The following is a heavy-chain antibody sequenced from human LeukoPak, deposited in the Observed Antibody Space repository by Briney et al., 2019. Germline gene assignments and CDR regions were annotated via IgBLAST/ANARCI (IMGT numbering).Heavy chain of an antibody. V-gene: IGHV1-46*01. D-gene: IGHD1-26*01. CDR1: GYTFTSYY. CDR3: ARDRQSNPLIVGATSWYFDL. CDR2: INPSGGST. Sequence: ASVKVSCKASGYTFTSYYMHWVRQAPGQGLEWMGIINPSGGSTSYAQKFKGRVTMTRDMSTSTVYMELSSLRSEDTAVYYCARDRQSNPLIVGATSWYFDLWGRGTLVTVSS. J-gene: IGHJ2*01.